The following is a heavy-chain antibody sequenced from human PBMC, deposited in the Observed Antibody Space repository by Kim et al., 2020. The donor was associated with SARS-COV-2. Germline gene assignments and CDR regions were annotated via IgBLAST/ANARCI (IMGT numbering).Heavy chain of an antibody. Sequence: GGSLRLSCAASGFTFSSYSMNWVRQAPGKGLEWVSSISSSSSYIYYADSVKGRFTISRDNAKNSLYLQMNSLRAEDTAVYYCARGEYYDYVWGSSSLCYWGQGTLVTVSS. J-gene: IGHJ4*02. CDR1: GFTFSSYS. CDR2: ISSSSSYI. V-gene: IGHV3-21*01. CDR3: ARGEYYDYVWGSSSLCY. D-gene: IGHD3-16*01.